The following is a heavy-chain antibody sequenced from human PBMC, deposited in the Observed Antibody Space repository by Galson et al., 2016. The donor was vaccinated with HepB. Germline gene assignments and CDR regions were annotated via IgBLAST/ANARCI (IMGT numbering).Heavy chain of an antibody. J-gene: IGHJ6*02. Sequence: SVKVSCKASGGTFSSYGISWVRQAPGQGLEWMGAIIPIVSTTKYGQKFQGRVTITADKVTKTAYMEVSSLRSADTAVYYCARVPGCDGMDVWGQGTTVTVSS. V-gene: IGHV1-69*06. CDR3: ARVPGCDGMDV. CDR1: GGTFSSYG. D-gene: IGHD2-8*01. CDR2: IIPIVSTT.